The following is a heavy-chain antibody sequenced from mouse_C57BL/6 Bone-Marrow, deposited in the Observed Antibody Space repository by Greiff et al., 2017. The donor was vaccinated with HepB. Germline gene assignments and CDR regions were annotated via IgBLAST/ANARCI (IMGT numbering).Heavy chain of an antibody. CDR1: GYTFTSYW. J-gene: IGHJ4*01. V-gene: IGHV1-64*01. CDR2: IHPNSGST. Sequence: QVQLQQPGAELVKPGASVKLSCKASGYTFTSYWMHWVKQRPGQGLEWIGMIHPNSGSTNYNEKFKSKATLTVDKSSSTAYMQLSSLTSEDSAVYYCARFDSKPHYAMDYWGQGTSVTVSS. CDR3: ARFDSKPHYAMDY.